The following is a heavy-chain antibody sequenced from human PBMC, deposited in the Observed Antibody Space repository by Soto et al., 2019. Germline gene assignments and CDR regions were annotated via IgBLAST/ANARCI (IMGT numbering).Heavy chain of an antibody. J-gene: IGHJ3*02. V-gene: IGHV3-23*01. CDR1: GFTCSSYD. CDR3: AKATATGGGAFDI. Sequence: GGSLRLSCAASGFTCSSYDMSWVRQAPGKGLEWVSTILVGGSTHYPDSVKGRFTISRDNSKNTVFLQMNSLTAGDTAVYHCAKATATGGGAFDIRGQGTMVTVSS. CDR2: ILVGGST. D-gene: IGHD2-8*02.